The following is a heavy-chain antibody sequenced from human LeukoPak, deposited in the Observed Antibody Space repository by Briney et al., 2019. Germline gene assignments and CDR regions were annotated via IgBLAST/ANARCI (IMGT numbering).Heavy chain of an antibody. CDR2: INPSDGGT. CDR1: GYTFTTSY. V-gene: IGHV1-46*01. J-gene: IGHJ4*02. Sequence: ASVKVSCKASGYTFTTSYMHWVRQAPGQGLEWMGIINPSDGGTSYARKFQGRVTMTRDTSTSTVHMELSSLRSEDTGLYYCAREIASSSYFDYWGQGTLVTVSS. D-gene: IGHD6-13*01. CDR3: AREIASSSYFDY.